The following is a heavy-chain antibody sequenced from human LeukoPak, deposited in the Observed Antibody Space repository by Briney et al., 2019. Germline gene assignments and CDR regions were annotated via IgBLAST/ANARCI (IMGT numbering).Heavy chain of an antibody. Sequence: GGSLRLSCAASGFTFSTYWMHWVRQVPGEGLMWVSRINSDGTTTNYADAVKGRFTISRDNAKNTLYLQMNSLRAEDTAVYYCARGNDYSSSWYVAFDIWGQGTMVTVSS. CDR1: GFTFSTYW. CDR2: INSDGTTT. D-gene: IGHD6-13*01. V-gene: IGHV3-74*01. J-gene: IGHJ3*02. CDR3: ARGNDYSSSWYVAFDI.